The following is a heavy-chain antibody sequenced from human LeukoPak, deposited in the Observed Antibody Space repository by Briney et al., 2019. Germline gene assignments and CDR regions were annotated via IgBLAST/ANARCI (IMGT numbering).Heavy chain of an antibody. Sequence: GGSLRLSCAASGFTFSSYWMHWVRQAPGKGLVWVSRINSDGSSTGYADSVKGRFTISRDNAKNTLYLQTNGLRAEGTAVYYCARDRRYGSSSWFDPWGQGTLVTVSS. CDR2: INSDGSST. V-gene: IGHV3-74*01. J-gene: IGHJ5*02. D-gene: IGHD6-13*01. CDR3: ARDRRYGSSSWFDP. CDR1: GFTFSSYW.